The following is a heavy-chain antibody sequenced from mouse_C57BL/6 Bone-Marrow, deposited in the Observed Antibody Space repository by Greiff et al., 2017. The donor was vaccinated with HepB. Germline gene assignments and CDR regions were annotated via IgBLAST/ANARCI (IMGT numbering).Heavy chain of an antibody. CDR1: GFTFSDYY. Sequence: DVHLVESGGGLVQPGGSLKLSCAASGFTFSDYYMYWVRQTPEKRLEWVAYISNGGGSTYYPDTVKGRFTISRDNAKNTLYLQMSRLKSEDTAMYYCASPIYYYGSRYAMDYWGQGTSVTVSS. V-gene: IGHV5-12*01. J-gene: IGHJ4*01. CDR3: ASPIYYYGSRYAMDY. D-gene: IGHD1-1*01. CDR2: ISNGGGST.